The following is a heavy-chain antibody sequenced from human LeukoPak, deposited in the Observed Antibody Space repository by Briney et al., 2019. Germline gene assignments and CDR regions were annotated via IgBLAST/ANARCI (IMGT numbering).Heavy chain of an antibody. CDR2: GSNK. D-gene: IGHD6-13*01. Sequence: GSNKYYADSVGGRFTISRDNSKNTLYLQMNSLRAEDTAVYYCARVSLTPVAAAGISVTYFDYWGQGTLVTVSS. CDR3: ARVSLTPVAAAGISVTYFDY. J-gene: IGHJ4*02. V-gene: IGHV3-30-3*01.